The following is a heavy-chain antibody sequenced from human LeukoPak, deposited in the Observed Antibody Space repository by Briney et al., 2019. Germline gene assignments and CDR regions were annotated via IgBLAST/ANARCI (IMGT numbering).Heavy chain of an antibody. CDR3: ARDRGGGWDDY. CDR1: GFTFSSYW. CDR2: IKQDGSEK. Sequence: GGSLRLSCAASGFTFSSYWMSWVRQAPGKGPEWVANIKQDGSEKYYVDSVKGRFTISRDNAKNSLYLQMNSLRAEDTAVYYCARDRGGGWDDYWGQGTLVTVSS. D-gene: IGHD2-15*01. V-gene: IGHV3-7*01. J-gene: IGHJ4*02.